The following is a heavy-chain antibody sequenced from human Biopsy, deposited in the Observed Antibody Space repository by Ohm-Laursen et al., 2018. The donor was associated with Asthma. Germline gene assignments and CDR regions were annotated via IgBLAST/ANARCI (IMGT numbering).Heavy chain of an antibody. V-gene: IGHV1-69*13. CDR1: GDSFSNYA. J-gene: IGHJ6*02. D-gene: IGHD5-12*01. CDR3: ARGYSGSDRIVYYYSGLEV. Sequence: SVKVSCNASGDSFSNYAISWVRQAPGQGPEWMGGLIPVLGTPDHAQMFEGRVTITADESTSTAYIELSSLSSEDTAVYYCARGYSGSDRIVYYYSGLEVWGQGTTVTVSS. CDR2: LIPVLGTP.